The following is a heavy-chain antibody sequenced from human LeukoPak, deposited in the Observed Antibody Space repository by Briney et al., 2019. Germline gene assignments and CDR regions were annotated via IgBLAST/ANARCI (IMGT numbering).Heavy chain of an antibody. Sequence: GGSLRLSCVASGFTFSKYTMSWVRQAPGKGLEWVSGIYGGGSGSTFYADSVKGRFTISRDNSKNTLYLQMNSLRAEDTAVYYYAKDGGRITMIVVVITSYFDYWGQGTLVTVSS. CDR3: AKDGGRITMIVVVITSYFDY. CDR2: IYGGGSGST. D-gene: IGHD3-22*01. CDR1: GFTFSKYT. V-gene: IGHV3-23*01. J-gene: IGHJ4*02.